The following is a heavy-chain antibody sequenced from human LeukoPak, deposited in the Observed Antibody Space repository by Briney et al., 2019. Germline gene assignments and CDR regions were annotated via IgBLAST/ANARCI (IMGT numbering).Heavy chain of an antibody. CDR1: GFTFSDYY. CDR3: ARDPDTVVRSYYYGMDV. D-gene: IGHD3-10*01. J-gene: IGHJ6*02. Sequence: GGSLRLSCAAPGFTFSDYYMSWIRQAPGKGLEWVSYISSSGSTIYYAESVKGRFTISSDNAKNSLYLQMNSLRAEDTAVYYCARDPDTVVRSYYYGMDVWGQGTTVTVSS. V-gene: IGHV3-11*01. CDR2: ISSSGSTI.